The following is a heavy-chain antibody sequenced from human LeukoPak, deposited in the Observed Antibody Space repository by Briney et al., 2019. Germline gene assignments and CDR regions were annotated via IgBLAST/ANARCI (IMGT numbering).Heavy chain of an antibody. CDR3: ARVTDDFWSGYYLSGRSLDY. J-gene: IGHJ4*02. CDR2: INSDGSST. V-gene: IGHV3-74*01. CDR1: GFTFSSYW. Sequence: SGGSLRLSCAASGFTFSSYWMHWVRQAPGKGLVWVSRINSDGSSTSYADSVKGRFTISRDNAKNTLYLQMNSLRAEDTAVYYCARVTDDFWSGYYLSGRSLDYWGQGTLVTVSS. D-gene: IGHD3-3*01.